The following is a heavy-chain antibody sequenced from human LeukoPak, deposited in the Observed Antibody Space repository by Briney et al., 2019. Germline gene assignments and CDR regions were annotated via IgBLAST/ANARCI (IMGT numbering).Heavy chain of an antibody. CDR3: ARSDNYYGSGSYYNLEFDY. J-gene: IGHJ4*02. Sequence: GGSLRLSCAASGFTFSSYGMHWVRQAPGKGLEWVAVIWYDRSNKYYADSVKGRFTISRDNSKNTLYLQMNSLRAEDTAVYYCARSDNYYGSGSYYNLEFDYWGQGTLATVSS. CDR1: GFTFSSYG. D-gene: IGHD3-10*01. V-gene: IGHV3-33*01. CDR2: IWYDRSNK.